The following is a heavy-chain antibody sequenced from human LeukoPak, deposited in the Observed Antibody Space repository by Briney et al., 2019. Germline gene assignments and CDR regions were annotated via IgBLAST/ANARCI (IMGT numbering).Heavy chain of an antibody. CDR2: IYYSGST. Sequence: SETLSLTCTVSGGSITSGGYYWSWIRQHPVKSLESIGYIYYSGSTYYNPSLKMRVTISVDTSKNQFSLKLSSVTAADTAVYYCARASSGDKWWLRLGYFDYWAREPWSPSPQ. D-gene: IGHD5-12*01. V-gene: IGHV4-31*03. CDR3: ARASSGDKWWLRLGYFDY. J-gene: IGHJ4*02. CDR1: GGSITSGGYY.